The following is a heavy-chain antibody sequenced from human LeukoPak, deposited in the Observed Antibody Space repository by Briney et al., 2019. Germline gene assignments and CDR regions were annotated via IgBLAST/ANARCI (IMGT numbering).Heavy chain of an antibody. CDR3: TRLGYSSGWSPNYYYYYMDV. D-gene: IGHD6-19*01. CDR1: GFTFGDYA. Sequence: GGSLRLSYTASGFTFGDYAMSWVRQAPGKGLEWVGFIRSKAYGGTTEYAACVDDRFTISRNDSKSISYLQITSLKTEDTAVYYCTRLGYSSGWSPNYYYYYMDVWGKGTTVTISS. V-gene: IGHV3-49*04. CDR2: IRSKAYGGTT. J-gene: IGHJ6*03.